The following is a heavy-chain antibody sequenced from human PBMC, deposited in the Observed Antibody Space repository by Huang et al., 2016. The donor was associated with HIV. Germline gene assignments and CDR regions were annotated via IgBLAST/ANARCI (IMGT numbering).Heavy chain of an antibody. CDR3: ATKTAAMDI. J-gene: IGHJ6*02. Sequence: VESGGRLVQPGGSIRLSCVGSTFRFGAYWMSWVRQSPGKVLEWVANIKKYESEKYYVDSVKGRFNISRDNAKKVLFLEMNNVRVEDTATYYCATKTAAMDIWGQGTTVTVS. V-gene: IGHV3-7*01. CDR2: IKKYESEK. CDR1: TFRFGAYW. D-gene: IGHD1-7*01.